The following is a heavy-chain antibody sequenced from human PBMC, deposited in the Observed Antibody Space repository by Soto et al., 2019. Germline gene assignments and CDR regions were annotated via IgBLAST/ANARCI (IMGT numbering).Heavy chain of an antibody. D-gene: IGHD3-16*01. Sequence: PGGSLRLSFAASGLTFTTYAMSWVRQAPGQGLEWVSAISGSGFSTYYADSVKGRFSTSSDSSKSTLFLQMNSLRADDTAVYFCATFTFGRPFDTWGQGTMVTVSS. CDR1: GLTFTTYA. V-gene: IGHV3-23*01. CDR2: ISGSGFST. CDR3: ATFTFGRPFDT. J-gene: IGHJ3*02.